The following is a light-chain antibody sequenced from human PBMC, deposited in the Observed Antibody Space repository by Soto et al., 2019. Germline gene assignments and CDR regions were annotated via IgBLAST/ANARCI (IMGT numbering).Light chain of an antibody. CDR2: EGT. V-gene: IGLV2-23*01. Sequence: QSVLTQPASVSGSPGQSITISCTGTSSDVGSYNLVSWYQQHPGKAPKLMIYEGTKRPSGVSNRFSGSRSGNTASLTISGLQAEDEADYYCAEWDVSRSGVVFGGG. CDR3: AEWDVSRSGVV. J-gene: IGLJ2*01. CDR1: SSDVGSYNL.